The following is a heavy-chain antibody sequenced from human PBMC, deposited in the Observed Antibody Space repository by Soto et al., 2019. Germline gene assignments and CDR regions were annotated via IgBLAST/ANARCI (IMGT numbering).Heavy chain of an antibody. CDR1: GGSISSYY. V-gene: IGHV4-59*08. CDR2: IYYSGNT. CDR3: SRATPSYYGEYGGLNDY. Sequence: SETLSLTCTVSGGSISSYYWSWIRQPPGKGLEWIGYIYYSGNTNYNPSLKSRVTISVDTSKNQFSLKLSSVTAADTAVYYFSRATPSYYGEYGGLNDYWGQGTLVTVSS. J-gene: IGHJ4*02. D-gene: IGHD4-17*01.